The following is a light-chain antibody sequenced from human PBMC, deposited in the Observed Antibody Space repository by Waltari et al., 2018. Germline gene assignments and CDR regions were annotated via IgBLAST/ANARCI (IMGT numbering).Light chain of an antibody. J-gene: IGLJ3*02. CDR2: SND. CDR1: SSNLGKNT. V-gene: IGLV1-44*01. Sequence: QSVLTQPPSASGTPGQRVSISCSGRSSNLGKNTIKWYQQVPGRAPKPLIYSNDQRPSGVPDRFSGSKSGTSGSLAISGLQSEDEADYYCAAWDDSLNGWVFGGGTKLTVL. CDR3: AAWDDSLNGWV.